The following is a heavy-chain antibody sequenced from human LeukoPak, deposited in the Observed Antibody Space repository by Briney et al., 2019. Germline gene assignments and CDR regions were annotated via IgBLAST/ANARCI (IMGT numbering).Heavy chain of an antibody. CDR3: ARDRPGRYCSTTSCFTASPFAP. CDR2: INPNNGDT. V-gene: IGHV1-2*02. J-gene: IGHJ5*02. Sequence: ASVKVSCKASGYTFSGNFMHWVRQAPGQGLEWMGWINPNNGDTKYTQKFQGRVTMTRDTSISTAYMELSRLRSDDTAVYYCARDRPGRYCSTTSCFTASPFAPWGQGTLVTVSS. CDR1: GYTFSGNF. D-gene: IGHD2-2*02.